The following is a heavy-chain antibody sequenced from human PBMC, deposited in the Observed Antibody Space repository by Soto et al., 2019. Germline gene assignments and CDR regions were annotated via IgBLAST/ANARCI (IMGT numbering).Heavy chain of an antibody. CDR1: GYTFTSYG. CDR2: ISAYNGNT. D-gene: IGHD6-19*01. J-gene: IGHJ4*02. CDR3: ARDSSGWYRMDY. Sequence: ASVKVSCKSPGYTFTSYGISWVRQAPGQGLEWMGWISAYNGNTNYAQKLQGRVTMTTDTSTSTAYMELRSLRSDDTAVYDCARDSSGWYRMDYWGQETLVTV. V-gene: IGHV1-18*01.